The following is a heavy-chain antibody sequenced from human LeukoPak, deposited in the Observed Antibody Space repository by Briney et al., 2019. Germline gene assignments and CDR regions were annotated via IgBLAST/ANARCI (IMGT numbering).Heavy chain of an antibody. CDR2: IIPIFGTA. J-gene: IGHJ3*02. D-gene: IGHD3-22*01. CDR3: ARGVVEYYYDTDAFDI. V-gene: IGHV1-69*05. CDR1: GGTFSSYA. Sequence: SVKVSCKAYGGTFSSYAISWVRQAPGQGLEWMGGIIPIFGTANYAQKFQGRVTITTDESTSTAYMELSSLRSEDTAVYYCARGVVEYYYDTDAFDIWGQGTMVTVSS.